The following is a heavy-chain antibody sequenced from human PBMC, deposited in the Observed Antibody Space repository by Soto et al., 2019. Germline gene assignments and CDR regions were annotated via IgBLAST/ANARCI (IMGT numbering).Heavy chain of an antibody. J-gene: IGHJ4*02. V-gene: IGHV4-4*07. CDR3: ASVTFGGVVLAH. Sequence: SEPLSLTCNVSADSMTSHYWSWIRQPAGKGLEWIGRVYAAGNTNYNPSLKRRVTISIDTSKKQISLNLTSVTDADTAVYYCASVTFGGVVLAHWGQGTLVTVSS. CDR1: ADSMTSHY. CDR2: VYAAGNT. D-gene: IGHD3-16*01.